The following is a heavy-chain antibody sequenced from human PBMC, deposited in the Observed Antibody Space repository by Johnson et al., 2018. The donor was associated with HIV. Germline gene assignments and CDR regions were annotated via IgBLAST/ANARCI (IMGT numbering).Heavy chain of an antibody. CDR2: ISSSGSTI. CDR3: AGRQPGIARRAFDI. D-gene: IGHD6-13*01. V-gene: IGHV3-11*04. CDR1: GLSVSSYY. J-gene: IGHJ3*02. Sequence: QVQLVESGGGLVQPGGSLRLSCAASGLSVSSYYMSWIRQAPGKGLEWVSYISSSGSTIYYADSVKGRFTISRDNAKNSLYLQMNSLRAEDTAVYYCAGRQPGIARRAFDIWGQGTMVTVSS.